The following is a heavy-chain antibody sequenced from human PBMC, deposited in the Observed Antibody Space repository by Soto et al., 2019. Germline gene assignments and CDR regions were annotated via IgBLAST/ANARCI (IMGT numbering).Heavy chain of an antibody. V-gene: IGHV3-48*03. CDR1: GFSLNSYE. Sequence: EAQLVESGGGLVQPGGSLRLSCAAFGFSLNSYEMDWVRQAPGKGLGWVSHISGSGSPIYYADSVKGRFTSSRDNAKNSVFLQMNSLRAEDTAVYYCARVFGDYLIDAFDIWGQGTMVTVSS. CDR2: ISGSGSPI. CDR3: ARVFGDYLIDAFDI. D-gene: IGHD4-17*01. J-gene: IGHJ3*02.